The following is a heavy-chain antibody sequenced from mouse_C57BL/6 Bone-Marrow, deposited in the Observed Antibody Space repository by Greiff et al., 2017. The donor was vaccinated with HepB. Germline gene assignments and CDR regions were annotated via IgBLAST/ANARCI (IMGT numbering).Heavy chain of an antibody. CDR2: ISSGGSYT. CDR1: GFTFSSYG. D-gene: IGHD1-1*01. Sequence: EVMLVESGGDLVKPGGSLKLSCAASGFTFSSYGMSWVRQTPDKRLEWVATISSGGSYTYYPDSVKGRFTISRDNAKNTLYLQMSSLKSEDTAMYYCARYYYGSSQYFDVWGTGTTVTVSS. CDR3: ARYYYGSSQYFDV. J-gene: IGHJ1*03. V-gene: IGHV5-6*01.